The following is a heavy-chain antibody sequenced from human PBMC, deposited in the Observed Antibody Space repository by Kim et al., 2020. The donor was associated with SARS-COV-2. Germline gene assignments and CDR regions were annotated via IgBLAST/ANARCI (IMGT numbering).Heavy chain of an antibody. Sequence: GGSLRLSCAASGFTFSSYSMNWVRQAPGKGLEWVSSISSSSSYIYYADSVKGRFTISRDNAKNSLYLQMNSLRADDTAVYYCARDRTTVTTPAFDIWGQGTMVTVSS. CDR1: GFTFSSYS. D-gene: IGHD4-17*01. J-gene: IGHJ3*02. CDR2: ISSSSSYI. V-gene: IGHV3-21*01. CDR3: ARDRTTVTTPAFDI.